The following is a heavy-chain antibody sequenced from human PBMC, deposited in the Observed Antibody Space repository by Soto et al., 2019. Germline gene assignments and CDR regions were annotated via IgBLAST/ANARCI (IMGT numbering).Heavy chain of an antibody. CDR1: SDSMNSGGYY. CDR2: IYSNGDA. V-gene: IGHV4-31*03. D-gene: IGHD6-6*01. Sequence: SETLSLTCSVSSDSMNSGGYYWSWIRQHPGKGLEWIGYIYSNGDAYYNPSLKSRVTISVDTSKNQFSLNLTSVTAADTAVYYCARRGGSSSGYYYYAMDVWGQGTTVTVSS. CDR3: ARRGGSSSGYYYYAMDV. J-gene: IGHJ6*02.